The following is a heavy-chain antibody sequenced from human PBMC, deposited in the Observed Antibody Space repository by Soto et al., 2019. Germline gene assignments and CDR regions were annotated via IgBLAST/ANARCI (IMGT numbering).Heavy chain of an antibody. CDR1: GFTFSSYS. CDR3: ARGPRPPSNPSYYYYGMDV. J-gene: IGHJ6*02. V-gene: IGHV3-21*01. CDR2: ISSSSSYI. Sequence: GGSLRLSCAASGFTFSSYSMNWVRQAPGKGLEWVSSISSSSSYIYYADSVKGRFTISRDNAKNSLYLQMNSLRAEDTAVYYCARGPRPPSNPSYYYYGMDVWGQGTTVTVS. D-gene: IGHD4-4*01.